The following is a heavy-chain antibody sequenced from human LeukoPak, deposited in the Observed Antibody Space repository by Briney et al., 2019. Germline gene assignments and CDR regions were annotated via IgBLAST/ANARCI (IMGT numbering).Heavy chain of an antibody. Sequence: GGSLRLSCAASGFTFSSYSMNWVRQAPGKGLEWVSYIYSSSSTIYYADSVKGRFTISRDNGKNTLYLQMNSLRAEDTAVYYCVRDGDNLGRDFDYWGQGTLVTVSS. V-gene: IGHV3-48*01. CDR2: IYSSSSTI. CDR3: VRDGDNLGRDFDY. CDR1: GFTFSSYS. D-gene: IGHD4-17*01. J-gene: IGHJ4*02.